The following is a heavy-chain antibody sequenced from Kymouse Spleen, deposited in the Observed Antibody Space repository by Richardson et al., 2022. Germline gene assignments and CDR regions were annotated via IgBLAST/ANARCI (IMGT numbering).Heavy chain of an antibody. CDR3: TRHDYDSSGYYFDY. CDR1: GFTFSGSA. J-gene: IGHJ4*02. Sequence: EVQLVESGGGLVQPGGSLKLSCAASGFTFSGSAMHWVRQASGKGLEWVGRIRSKANSYATAYAASVKGRFTISRDDSKNTAYLQMNSLKTEDTAVYYCTRHDYDSSGYYFDYWGQGTLVTVSS. CDR2: IRSKANSYAT. D-gene: IGHD3-22*01. V-gene: IGHV3-73*02.